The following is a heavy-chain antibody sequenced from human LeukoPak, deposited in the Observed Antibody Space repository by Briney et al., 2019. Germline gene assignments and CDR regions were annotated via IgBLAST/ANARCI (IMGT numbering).Heavy chain of an antibody. V-gene: IGHV3-66*02. Sequence: GGSLRLSCAASGFTVSSNYMSWVRQAPGKGLEWVSVIYSGGSTYYADSVKGRFTISRDNSKNTLYFQMNSLRAEDTAVYYCARRNTAMVADYWGQGTLVTVSS. J-gene: IGHJ4*02. D-gene: IGHD5-18*01. CDR3: ARRNTAMVADY. CDR2: IYSGGST. CDR1: GFTVSSNY.